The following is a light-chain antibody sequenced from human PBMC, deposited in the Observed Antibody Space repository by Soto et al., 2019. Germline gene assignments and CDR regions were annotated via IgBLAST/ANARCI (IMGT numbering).Light chain of an antibody. Sequence: ETVMTQSPATLSVSPGERATLSCRASQSVSSNLAWYQQKPGQAPRLLIYGASTRAPGIPDRFSGSGSGTEFTLTISSLQSEDFADYYCQQYNNWPPVTFGQGTRLEIK. CDR2: GAS. V-gene: IGKV3-15*01. CDR3: QQYNNWPPVT. CDR1: QSVSSN. J-gene: IGKJ5*01.